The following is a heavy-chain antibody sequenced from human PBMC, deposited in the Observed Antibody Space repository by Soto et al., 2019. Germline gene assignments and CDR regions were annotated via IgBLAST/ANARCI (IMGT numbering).Heavy chain of an antibody. V-gene: IGHV1-69*12. CDR3: ARAPFYEFWSGYYREKYFDY. CDR2: IIPIFGAT. CDR1: GGTFSSHA. Sequence: QVQLVQSGSEVKKPGSSVKVSCKASGGTFSSHAISWVRQAPGQGLEWMGCIIPIFGATNYAQKFQGRVTITADESMATAYMELSSLRSEDTAVYYCARAPFYEFWSGYYREKYFDYWGRGSLVTVSS. D-gene: IGHD3-3*01. J-gene: IGHJ4*02.